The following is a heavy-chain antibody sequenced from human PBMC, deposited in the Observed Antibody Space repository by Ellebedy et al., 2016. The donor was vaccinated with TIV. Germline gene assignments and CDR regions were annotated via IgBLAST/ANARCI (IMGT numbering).Heavy chain of an antibody. V-gene: IGHV4-59*11. J-gene: IGHJ4*02. D-gene: IGHD3-3*01. CDR1: LGSISSHY. CDR2: IYYTGST. CDR3: AREFRYDFWRGPQDH. Sequence: SETLSLXXTVSLGSISSHYWTWIRQPPGKGLEWIGNIYYTGSTSYSPSLTGRVTISIDTPENQFSLKVTSVTAADTAVYYCAREFRYDFWRGPQDHWGQGTTVIVSS.